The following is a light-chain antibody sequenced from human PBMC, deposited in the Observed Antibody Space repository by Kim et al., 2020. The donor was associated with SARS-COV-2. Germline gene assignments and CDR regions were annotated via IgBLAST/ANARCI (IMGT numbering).Light chain of an antibody. CDR3: QQYGTSRLT. CDR2: ATS. V-gene: IGKV3-20*01. Sequence: SPGERATLSGRASQALNSNHLAWYQQIRGQAPRLLIYATSNRATGIPDRFSGSGSGTDFTLTISRLEPEDFAVYYCQQYGTSRLTFGGGTKVDIK. CDR1: QALNSNH. J-gene: IGKJ4*01.